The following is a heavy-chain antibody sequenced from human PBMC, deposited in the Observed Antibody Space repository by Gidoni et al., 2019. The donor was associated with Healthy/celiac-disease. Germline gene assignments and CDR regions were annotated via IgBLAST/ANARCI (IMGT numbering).Heavy chain of an antibody. CDR3: ARAPPRLVVPAASPYGDPVAFDI. D-gene: IGHD2-2*01. CDR2: IIPIFGTA. CDR1: GGTFSSYA. V-gene: IGHV1-69*06. J-gene: IGHJ3*02. Sequence: QVQLVQSGAEVKKPGSSVKVSCKASGGTFSSYAISWVRQAPGQGLEWMGGIIPIFGTANYAQKFQGRVTITADKSTSTAYTELSSLRSEDTAVYYCARAPPRLVVPAASPYGDPVAFDIWGQGTMVTVSS.